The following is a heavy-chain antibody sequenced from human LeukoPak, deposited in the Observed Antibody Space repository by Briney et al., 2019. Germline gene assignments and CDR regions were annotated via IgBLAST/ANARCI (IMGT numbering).Heavy chain of an antibody. CDR2: IYYTGST. CDR3: AREEDCSGGICYLGNAFDI. CDR1: GVSIINYY. Sequence: SETLSLTCSVSGVSIINYYWSWIRQTPGKGLEWIGYIYYTGSTNYNPSLKSRVTISVDTSKNQFSLKLSSVTAADTAVYYCAREEDCSGGICYLGNAFDIWGQGTMVTVSS. J-gene: IGHJ3*02. D-gene: IGHD2-15*01. V-gene: IGHV4-59*12.